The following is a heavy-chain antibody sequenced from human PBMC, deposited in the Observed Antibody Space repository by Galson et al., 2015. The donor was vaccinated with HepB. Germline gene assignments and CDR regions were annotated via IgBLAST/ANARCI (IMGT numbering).Heavy chain of an antibody. Sequence: SLRLSCAASGFTFSSYSMNWVRQAPGKGLEWVSSISSSSSYIYYADSVKGRFTISRDNAKNPLYLQMNSLRAEDTAVYYCARVGMEYDSSGYSEGGNDYWGQGTLVTVSS. CDR2: ISSSSSYI. V-gene: IGHV3-21*01. D-gene: IGHD3-22*01. CDR3: ARVGMEYDSSGYSEGGNDY. CDR1: GFTFSSYS. J-gene: IGHJ4*02.